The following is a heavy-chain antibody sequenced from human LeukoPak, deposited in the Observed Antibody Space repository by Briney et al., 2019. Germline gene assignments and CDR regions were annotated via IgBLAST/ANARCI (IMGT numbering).Heavy chain of an antibody. D-gene: IGHD6-19*01. CDR1: GFTFSSYA. CDR3: AKVDNSGSYFEY. V-gene: IGHV3-23*01. CDR2: ITGSGDTT. Sequence: GGSLRLSCAASGFTFSSYAMRWVRQVPGKGLEWVSTITGSGDTTYYADSVRGRFTISRDNSKNTLYLQMNSLRAEDTAVYYCAKVDNSGSYFEYWGQGTLVTVSS. J-gene: IGHJ4*02.